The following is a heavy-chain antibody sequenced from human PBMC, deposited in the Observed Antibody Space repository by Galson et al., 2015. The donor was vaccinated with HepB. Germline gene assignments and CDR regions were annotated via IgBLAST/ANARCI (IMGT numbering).Heavy chain of an antibody. CDR3: ARALGYCSSTSCYGPYYYYGMDV. D-gene: IGHD2-2*01. CDR1: GFTFSDHY. CDR2: TRNKANSYTT. V-gene: IGHV3-72*01. Sequence: SLRLSCAASGFTFSDHYMDWVRQAPGKGLEWVGRTRNKANSYTTEYAASVKGRFTISRDDSKNSLYLQMNSLKTEDTAVYYCARALGYCSSTSCYGPYYYYGMDVWGQGTTVTVSS. J-gene: IGHJ6*02.